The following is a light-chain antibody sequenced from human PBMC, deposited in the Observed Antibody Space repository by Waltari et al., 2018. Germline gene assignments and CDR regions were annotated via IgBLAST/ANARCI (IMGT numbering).Light chain of an antibody. V-gene: IGLV3-21*03. Sequence: SYVLTQPPSVSVAPGKTATITCGGDNIGTTGVHWYQQKPGQAPVLVIYDNTDRPSGIPERFSGSNSGNTATLTISSVEAGDEADYYCQLWDSGSEHVVFGGGTKLTVL. CDR3: QLWDSGSEHVV. CDR2: DNT. J-gene: IGLJ2*01. CDR1: NIGTTG.